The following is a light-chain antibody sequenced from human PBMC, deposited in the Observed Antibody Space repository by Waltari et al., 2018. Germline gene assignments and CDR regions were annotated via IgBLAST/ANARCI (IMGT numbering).Light chain of an antibody. CDR1: SSHIGTNV. Sequence: QSVVTQTPSVSEAPGQRVTISCSGGSSHIGTNVVNWYQQFPGKAPKLLIYYDALLASGVSDRFSGSRSGTSASLAISGLQSEDEAHYYCAVWDDSLNAQLFGGGTKVTVL. CDR3: AVWDDSLNAQL. V-gene: IGLV1-36*01. CDR2: YDA. J-gene: IGLJ3*02.